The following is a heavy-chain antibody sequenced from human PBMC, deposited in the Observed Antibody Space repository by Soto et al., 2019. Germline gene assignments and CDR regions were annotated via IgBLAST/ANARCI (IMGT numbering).Heavy chain of an antibody. CDR3: ARGGGFLYPSDY. J-gene: IGHJ4*02. V-gene: IGHV1-18*01. CDR1: GYTFTDYG. Sequence: QVQVVQSGAEVKKPGASVKVSCKASGYTFTDYGIGWVRQAPGQGLEWMGWISGFNENTKYAQKFQGRVTMTTDTSTTTVHMELRSLRSDDTAVYYCARGGGFLYPSDYWGQGTLVTVSS. D-gene: IGHD2-2*02. CDR2: ISGFNENT.